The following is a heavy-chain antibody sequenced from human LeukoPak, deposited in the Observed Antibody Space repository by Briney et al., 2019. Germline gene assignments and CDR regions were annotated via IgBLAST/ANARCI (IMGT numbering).Heavy chain of an antibody. CDR3: ARDITGTTSY. D-gene: IGHD1-20*01. J-gene: IGHJ4*02. CDR1: GFTFSSYT. CDR2: LTDNGNSR. Sequence: GGSLRLSCAASGFTFSSYTMSWVRQAPGKGLEWVSSLTDNGNSRHYADSVKGRFTISRDNSKNTLYLQMNSLRAEDTAVYYCARDITGTTSYWGQGTLVTVSS. V-gene: IGHV3-23*01.